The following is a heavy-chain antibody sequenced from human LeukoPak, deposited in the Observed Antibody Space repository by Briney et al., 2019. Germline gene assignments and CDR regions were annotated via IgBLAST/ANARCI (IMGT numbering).Heavy chain of an antibody. D-gene: IGHD5-12*01. Sequence: GGSLRLSCAASGFTFSSYGMHWVRQAPGKGLEWMTFIRYGGNNRYYTDSVKGRFTISRDNSKNTLYLQMHSLRAEDTAVYYCARGPSGYHNTGGQGTLVTVSS. CDR2: IRYGGNNR. CDR1: GFTFSSYG. J-gene: IGHJ4*02. CDR3: ARGPSGYHNT. V-gene: IGHV3-30*02.